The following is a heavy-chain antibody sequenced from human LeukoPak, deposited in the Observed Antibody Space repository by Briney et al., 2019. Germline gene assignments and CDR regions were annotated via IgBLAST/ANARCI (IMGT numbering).Heavy chain of an antibody. D-gene: IGHD1-26*01. CDR2: IYYSGST. CDR1: GGSISSGDYY. Sequence: SETLSLTCTVSGGSISSGDYYWSWIRQPPGKGLAWIGYIYYSGSTNYNPSLKSRVTISVDTSKNQFSLKLSSVTAADTAVYYCARGSRKWELLPFDYLGQGTLVTVSS. CDR3: ARGSRKWELLPFDY. V-gene: IGHV4-61*08. J-gene: IGHJ4*02.